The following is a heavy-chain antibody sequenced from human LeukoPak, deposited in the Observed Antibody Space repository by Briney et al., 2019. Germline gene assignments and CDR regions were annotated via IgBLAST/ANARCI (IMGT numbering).Heavy chain of an antibody. Sequence: SGGSLRLSCVASGFNFNNYAMTWVRRAPGKGLEWVSAIRDSGDNTYYADSVKGRFTISRDNSKNTLYLQMNSLRAEDTAVYYRARDGYYYGSGSYHSYYFDYWGQGTLVTVSS. J-gene: IGHJ4*02. CDR3: ARDGYYYGSGSYHSYYFDY. V-gene: IGHV3-23*01. CDR1: GFNFNNYA. CDR2: IRDSGDNT. D-gene: IGHD3-10*01.